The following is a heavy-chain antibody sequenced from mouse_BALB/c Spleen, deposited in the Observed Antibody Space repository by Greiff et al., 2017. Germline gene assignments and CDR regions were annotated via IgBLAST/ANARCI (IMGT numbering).Heavy chain of an antibody. D-gene: IGHD2-3*01. Sequence: EVKLMESGGDLVKPGGSLKLSCAASGFTFSSYGMSWVRQTPDKRLEWVATISSGGSYTYYPDSVKGRFTISRDNAKNTLYLQMSSLKSEDTAMYYCARRDGYYIAYWGQGTLVTVSA. V-gene: IGHV5-6*02. CDR1: GFTFSSYG. J-gene: IGHJ3*01. CDR3: ARRDGYYIAY. CDR2: ISSGGSYT.